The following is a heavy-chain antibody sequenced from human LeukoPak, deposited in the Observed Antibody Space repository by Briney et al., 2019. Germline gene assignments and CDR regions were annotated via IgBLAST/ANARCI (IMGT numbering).Heavy chain of an antibody. D-gene: IGHD1-26*01. CDR3: ARYNSGSYQTGFDY. CDR1: GGSFSGYY. Sequence: SETLSLTCAVYGGSFSGYYRSWIRQPPGKGLERIGEINHSGSTNYNPSLKSRVTISVDTSKNQFSLKLSSVTAADTAVYYCARYNSGSYQTGFDYWGQGTLVTVSS. CDR2: INHSGST. J-gene: IGHJ4*02. V-gene: IGHV4-34*01.